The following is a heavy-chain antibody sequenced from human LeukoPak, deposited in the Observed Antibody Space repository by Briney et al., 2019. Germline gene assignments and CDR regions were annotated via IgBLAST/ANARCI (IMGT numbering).Heavy chain of an antibody. CDR3: ARGGRTYYDFWSGRKATPYYYYMDV. V-gene: IGHV1-69*13. J-gene: IGHJ6*03. D-gene: IGHD3-3*01. Sequence: ASVKVSCKASGGTFSSYAISWVRQAPGQGLEWMGGIIPIFGTANYTQKFQGRVTITADESTSTAYVELSSLRSEDTAVYYCARGGRTYYDFWSGRKATPYYYYMDVWGKGTTVTVSS. CDR2: IIPIFGTA. CDR1: GGTFSSYA.